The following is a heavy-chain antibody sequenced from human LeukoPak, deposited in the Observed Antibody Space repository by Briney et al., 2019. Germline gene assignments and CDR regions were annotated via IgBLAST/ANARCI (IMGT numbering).Heavy chain of an antibody. Sequence: SETLSLTCTVSDGSISSYYWSWIRQPAGKGLEWIGRIYTSGSTNYNPSLKSRVTMSVDTSKSQFSLKLSSVTAADTAVYYCARDSPKKRSITIFGVVTNNWFDPWGQGTLVTVSS. CDR1: DGSISSYY. CDR3: ARDSPKKRSITIFGVVTNNWFDP. CDR2: IYTSGST. D-gene: IGHD3-3*01. V-gene: IGHV4-4*07. J-gene: IGHJ5*02.